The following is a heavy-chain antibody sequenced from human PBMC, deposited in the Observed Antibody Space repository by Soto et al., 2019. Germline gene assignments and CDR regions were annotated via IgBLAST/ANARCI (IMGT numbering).Heavy chain of an antibody. Sequence: SQTLSLTCAIFGDSLSSNSAIWNWFRQSPSRGLEWLRRTYYTSKWYSDYAVSVKSRISINPDTSKNQVSLQLNSVTPEDTAVYYCARVYSSGWSFYYGTDVWGQGTTVTVSS. CDR1: GDSLSSNSAI. CDR2: TYYTSKWYS. V-gene: IGHV6-1*01. D-gene: IGHD6-19*01. J-gene: IGHJ6*02. CDR3: ARVYSSGWSFYYGTDV.